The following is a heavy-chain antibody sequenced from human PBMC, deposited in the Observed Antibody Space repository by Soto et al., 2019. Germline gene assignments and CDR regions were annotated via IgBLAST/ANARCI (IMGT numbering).Heavy chain of an antibody. CDR3: AKDHYDSSGYYWRFDY. CDR2: ISGSGGST. D-gene: IGHD3-22*01. J-gene: IGHJ4*02. Sequence: GGPLRLSCAALGFTFRSYATTWVPQAPGKGLEWVSAISGSGGSTYYADSMKGRFTIARDNSKNTLYLQMNSLRAEETAVYYCAKDHYDSSGYYWRFDYWGQGTLVTVSS. V-gene: IGHV3-23*01. CDR1: GFTFRSYA.